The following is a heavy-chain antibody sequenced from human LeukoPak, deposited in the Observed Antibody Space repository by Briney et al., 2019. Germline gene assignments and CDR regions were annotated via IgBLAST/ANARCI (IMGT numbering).Heavy chain of an antibody. D-gene: IGHD3-10*01. J-gene: IGHJ3*02. CDR2: IKQDGSEK. Sequence: GGSLRLSCAASGFTFRSYWMSWVRQAPGKGLEWVANIKQDGSEKYYVDSVKGRFTISRDNAKNSLYLQMNSLRAEDTAVYYCAREGAYYYGSGSYYRGYAFDIWGQGTMVTVSS. CDR1: GFTFRSYW. V-gene: IGHV3-7*03. CDR3: AREGAYYYGSGSYYRGYAFDI.